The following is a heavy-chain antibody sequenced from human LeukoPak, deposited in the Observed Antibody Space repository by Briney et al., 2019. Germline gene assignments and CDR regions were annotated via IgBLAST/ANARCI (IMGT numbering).Heavy chain of an antibody. CDR2: ISWNSGSI. CDR1: GFTFDDYA. J-gene: IGHJ4*02. V-gene: IGHV3-9*01. CDR3: AKDMYTNGAPAANFDY. D-gene: IGHD2-8*01. Sequence: GGSLRLCCAASGFTFDDYAMHWVRQAPGKGLEWVSGISWNSGSIGYADSVKGRFTISRENAKNSLYLQMNSLRAEDTALYYCAKDMYTNGAPAANFDYWGQGTLVTVSS.